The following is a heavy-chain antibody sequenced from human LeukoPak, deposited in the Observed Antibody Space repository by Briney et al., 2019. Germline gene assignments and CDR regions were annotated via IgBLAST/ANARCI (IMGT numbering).Heavy chain of an antibody. CDR3: ARHNAPRRVGFDF. Sequence: SETLSLTCSVSGDSVRNDFYYWGWIRQPPGKGLEWVACLSHAGNTWYNPSLESRLSISVDTSKNQFSLKFSPVTAADTALYWCARHNAPRRVGFDFWGQGILVTVSS. CDR2: LSHAGNT. J-gene: IGHJ4*02. CDR1: GDSVRNDFYY. V-gene: IGHV4-39*01. D-gene: IGHD2-2*01.